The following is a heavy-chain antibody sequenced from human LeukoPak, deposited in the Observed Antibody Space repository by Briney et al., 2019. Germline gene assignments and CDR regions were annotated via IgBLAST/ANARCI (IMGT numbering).Heavy chain of an antibody. CDR2: IYYSGST. CDR3: ARGRRGDGYNRRGSAFHRFDP. Sequence: SETLSLTCTVSGGSISSSSYYWGSIRQPPGKGLEWIGSIYYSGSTYYNPSLKSRVTISVDTSKNQFSLKLSSVTAADTAVYYCARGRRGDGYNRRGSAFHRFDPWGQGTLVTVSS. D-gene: IGHD5-24*01. V-gene: IGHV4-39*07. CDR1: GGSISSSSYY. J-gene: IGHJ5*02.